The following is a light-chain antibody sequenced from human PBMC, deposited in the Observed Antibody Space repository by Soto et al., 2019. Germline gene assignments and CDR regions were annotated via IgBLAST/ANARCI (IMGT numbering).Light chain of an antibody. CDR3: QQYNSYSRT. CDR2: DAS. V-gene: IGKV1-5*01. Sequence: IHMTQSPSTLPASVGDRVTITCRASQSISNWLAWYQQKPGKAPNLLIYDASSLESGVPSRFSGSGSGTEFTLTISSLQPDDFATYYCQQYNSYSRTFGQGTKVDIK. CDR1: QSISNW. J-gene: IGKJ1*01.